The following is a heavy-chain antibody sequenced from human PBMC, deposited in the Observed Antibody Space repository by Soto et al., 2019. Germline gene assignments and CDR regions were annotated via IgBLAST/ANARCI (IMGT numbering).Heavy chain of an antibody. CDR1: GFTFSNYY. D-gene: IGHD2-15*01. Sequence: GGSLRLSCAASGFTFSNYYMSWIRQAPGKGLEWVSYISSSGSTIYYADSVKGRFTISRDNAKNSLYLQMNSLRAEDTAVYYCARVPKEGYCSGGSCYSDYWGQGTLVTVSS. J-gene: IGHJ4*02. CDR3: ARVPKEGYCSGGSCYSDY. V-gene: IGHV3-11*01. CDR2: ISSSGSTI.